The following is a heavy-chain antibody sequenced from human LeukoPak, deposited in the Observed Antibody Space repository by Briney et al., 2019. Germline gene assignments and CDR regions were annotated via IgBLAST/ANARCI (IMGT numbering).Heavy chain of an antibody. CDR1: GYTFTSYD. CDR3: ARAGSSSWYGD. CDR2: IIPIFGTA. Sequence: SVKVSCKASGYTFTSYDINWVRQATGQGLEWMGGIIPIFGTANYAQKFQGRVTITTDESTSTAYMELSSLRSEDTAVYYCARAGSSSWYGDWGQGTLVTVSS. J-gene: IGHJ4*02. D-gene: IGHD6-13*01. V-gene: IGHV1-69*05.